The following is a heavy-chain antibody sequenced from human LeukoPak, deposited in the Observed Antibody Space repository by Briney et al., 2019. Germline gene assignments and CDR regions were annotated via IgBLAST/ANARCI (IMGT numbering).Heavy chain of an antibody. CDR1: GGSISSYY. Sequence: SETLSLTCTVSGGSISSYYWSWIRQPPGKGLEWIGYIYYSGSTNYNPSLKSRVTISVDTSKNQFSLKLSSVTAADTAVYYCARGVWSGYADYCGMDVWGQGTTVTVSS. D-gene: IGHD5-12*01. CDR2: IYYSGST. V-gene: IGHV4-59*12. J-gene: IGHJ6*02. CDR3: ARGVWSGYADYCGMDV.